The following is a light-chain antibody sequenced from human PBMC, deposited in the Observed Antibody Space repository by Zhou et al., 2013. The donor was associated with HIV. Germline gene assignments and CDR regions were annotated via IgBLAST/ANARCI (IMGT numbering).Light chain of an antibody. Sequence: DIVMTQTPLSLSVTPGQPASISCKSSQSLLYSDGKTYLYWYLQKPGQSPHLLIYEVSSRFSGVPDRFSGSGSGTDFTLTINSLQPEDFATYYCQQSYSTPRTFGQGTKVEFK. CDR2: EVS. CDR3: QQSYSTPRT. CDR1: QSLLYSDGKTY. V-gene: IGKV2-29*01. J-gene: IGKJ1*01.